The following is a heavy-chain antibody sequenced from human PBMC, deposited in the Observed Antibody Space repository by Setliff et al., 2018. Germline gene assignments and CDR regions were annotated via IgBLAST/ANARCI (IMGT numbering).Heavy chain of an antibody. CDR1: GFPFSTYW. CDR2: IKQDGSEK. J-gene: IGHJ4*02. V-gene: IGHV3-7*01. D-gene: IGHD5-12*01. Sequence: GGSLRLSCAASGFPFSTYWLNWVRQAPGKGLEWVANIKQDGSEKYYVDSVKGRFTIARDNAQNSLYLQMDSLGAEDTGVYYCASGAIYWRKYDYWGQGTLVTVSS. CDR3: ASGAIYWRKYDY.